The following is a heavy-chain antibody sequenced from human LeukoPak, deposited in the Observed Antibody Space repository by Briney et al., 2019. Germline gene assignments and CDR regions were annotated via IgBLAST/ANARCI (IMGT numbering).Heavy chain of an antibody. CDR3: ARGDWDHDAFDI. CDR1: GGSISSYY. CDR2: IYYSGST. Sequence: SETLSLTCTVSGGSISSYYWSWIRQPPGKGLEWIGYIYYSGSTNYNPPLKSRVTISIDTSKSQFSLKLSSVTAADTAVYYCARGDWDHDAFDIWGQGTMVTVSS. D-gene: IGHD3-9*01. V-gene: IGHV4-59*01. J-gene: IGHJ3*02.